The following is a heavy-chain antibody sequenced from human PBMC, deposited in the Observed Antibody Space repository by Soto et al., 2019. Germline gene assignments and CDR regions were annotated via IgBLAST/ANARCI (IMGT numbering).Heavy chain of an antibody. CDR1: GFTFSSYA. J-gene: IGHJ3*02. CDR3: AREGYYDSIAHDAFDI. D-gene: IGHD3-22*01. CDR2: ISYDGSNK. Sequence: GGSLRLSCAASGFTFSSYAMHWVRQAPGKGLEWVAVISYDGSNKYYADSVKGRFTISRDNSKNTLYLQMNSLRAEDTAVYYCAREGYYDSIAHDAFDIWGQGTMVTVSS. V-gene: IGHV3-30-3*01.